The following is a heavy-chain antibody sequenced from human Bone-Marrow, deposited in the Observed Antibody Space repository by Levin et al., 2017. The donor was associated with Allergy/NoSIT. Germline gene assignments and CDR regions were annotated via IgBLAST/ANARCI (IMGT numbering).Heavy chain of an antibody. D-gene: IGHD1-26*01. Sequence: GSLRLSCAVYGGSFGGYYWSWIRQSPGKGLEWIGESAYRGGTNYNPSLKSRVTILLDESKSQFSLRLTSVTAADTALYYCARGYSGRIAFDVWSQGTMVTVSS. V-gene: IGHV4-34*01. CDR3: ARGYSGRIAFDV. CDR1: GGSFGGYY. J-gene: IGHJ3*01. CDR2: SAYRGGT.